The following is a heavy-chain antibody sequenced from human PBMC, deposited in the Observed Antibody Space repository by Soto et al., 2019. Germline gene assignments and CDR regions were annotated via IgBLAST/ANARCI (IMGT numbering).Heavy chain of an antibody. CDR2: INHSGST. D-gene: IGHD6-13*01. CDR1: GGSFSGYY. V-gene: IGHV4-34*01. CDR3: ARERSSSWYPVEEGAGFDY. Sequence: SETLSLTCAVYGGSFSGYYWSWIRQPPGKGLEWIGEINHSGSTNYNPSLKSRVTISVDTSKNQFSLKLSSVTAADTAVYYCARERSSSWYPVEEGAGFDYWGQGTLVTVSS. J-gene: IGHJ4*02.